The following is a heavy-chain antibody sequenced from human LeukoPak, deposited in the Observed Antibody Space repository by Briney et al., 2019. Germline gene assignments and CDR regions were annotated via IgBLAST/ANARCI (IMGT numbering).Heavy chain of an antibody. CDR3: ARATTVTYPFDY. CDR1: GGSISSYY. J-gene: IGHJ4*02. CDR2: IYYSGST. Sequence: PSETLSLTCTVSGGSISSYYWSWIRQPPGKGLEWIGYIYYSGSTNYNPSLKSRVTISVDTSKNQFSLKLSSVTAADTAVYYCARATTVTYPFDYWGQGTLVTVSS. D-gene: IGHD4-17*01. V-gene: IGHV4-59*01.